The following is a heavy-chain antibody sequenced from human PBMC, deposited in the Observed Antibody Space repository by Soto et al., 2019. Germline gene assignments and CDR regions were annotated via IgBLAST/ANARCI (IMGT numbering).Heavy chain of an antibody. Sequence: PGGSLRLSCSRSGFTISNPYNDWVRQAPRKRRAWVGRSRDKPQGYSTTYAASVKGRFTASRDESKNSAYLQMNSLKTEDTAVYYCVRPTYFSDSSGYTRCLDYWGQGTLVTVSS. CDR1: GFTISNPY. CDR2: SRDKPQGYST. V-gene: IGHV3-72*01. D-gene: IGHD3-22*01. J-gene: IGHJ4*02. CDR3: VRPTYFSDSSGYTRCLDY.